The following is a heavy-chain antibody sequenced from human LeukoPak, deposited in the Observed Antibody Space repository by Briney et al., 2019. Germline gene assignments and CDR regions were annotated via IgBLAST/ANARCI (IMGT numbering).Heavy chain of an antibody. CDR3: ARERHLGSSGYPSTAYAFDI. J-gene: IGHJ3*02. V-gene: IGHV1-18*01. D-gene: IGHD3-22*01. CDR2: ISAYNGNT. CDR1: GYTFTSYG. Sequence: ASVKVSCKASGYTFTSYGISWVRQAPGQGLEWMGWISAYNGNTNYAQKLQGRVTMTTDTSTSTAYMELRSLRSDDTAVYYCARERHLGSSGYPSTAYAFDIWGQGTMVTVSS.